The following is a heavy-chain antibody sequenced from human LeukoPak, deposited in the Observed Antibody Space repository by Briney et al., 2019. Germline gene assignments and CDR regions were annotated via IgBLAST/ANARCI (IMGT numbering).Heavy chain of an antibody. J-gene: IGHJ4*02. CDR1: GFTFSSYA. V-gene: IGHV3-23*01. Sequence: GGSLRLSCAASGFTFSSYAMSWVRQAPGKGLEWVSAISGSGGSTYYADSVKGRFTISRDNSKNSLYLQMNSLRAEDTAVYYCARAGSSGWYRSFYWGQGTLVTVSS. CDR2: ISGSGGST. CDR3: ARAGSSGWYRSFY. D-gene: IGHD6-19*01.